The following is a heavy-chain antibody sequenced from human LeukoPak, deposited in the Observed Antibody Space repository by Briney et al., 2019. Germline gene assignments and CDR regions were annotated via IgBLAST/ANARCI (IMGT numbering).Heavy chain of an antibody. Sequence: RGSLRLSCAASGFTFSDYYMTWIRQAPGKGLEWVSYVNSRGNTIFYADSVKGRFTISRDNAKKSLYLQMNGLRDDDTAVYYCATSALAVAGTDEFDYWGQGTLVTVSS. CDR3: ATSALAVAGTDEFDY. CDR2: VNSRGNTI. J-gene: IGHJ4*02. D-gene: IGHD6-19*01. V-gene: IGHV3-11*01. CDR1: GFTFSDYY.